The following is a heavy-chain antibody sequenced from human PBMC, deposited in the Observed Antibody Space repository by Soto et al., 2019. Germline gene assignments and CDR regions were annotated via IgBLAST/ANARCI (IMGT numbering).Heavy chain of an antibody. V-gene: IGHV1-46*01. Sequence: QVQLVQSGAEVKKPGASVKVSCRASGYTFTNYYIHWVRQAPGQGLEWLAIFNPTRGSTNCSQEFQGRASLTMNTSTSTVYMELRSLRSEDTAMFYGARDLAAGEHWGQGTLVTVSS. CDR1: GYTFTNYY. CDR3: ARDLAAGEH. D-gene: IGHD6-25*01. CDR2: FNPTRGST. J-gene: IGHJ4*02.